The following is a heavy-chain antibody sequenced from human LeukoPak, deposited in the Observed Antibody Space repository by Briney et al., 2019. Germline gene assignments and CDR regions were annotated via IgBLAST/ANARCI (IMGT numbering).Heavy chain of an antibody. CDR2: IIPIFGTA. CDR1: GGTFISYA. Sequence: GASVKVSCKASGGTFISYAISWVRQAPGQGLEWMGGIIPIFGTANYAQKFQGRVTITADESTSTAYMELSSLRSEDTAVYYCARDPLPRLDWNDVTFDYWGQGTLVTVSS. V-gene: IGHV1-69*13. CDR3: ARDPLPRLDWNDVTFDY. D-gene: IGHD1-1*01. J-gene: IGHJ4*02.